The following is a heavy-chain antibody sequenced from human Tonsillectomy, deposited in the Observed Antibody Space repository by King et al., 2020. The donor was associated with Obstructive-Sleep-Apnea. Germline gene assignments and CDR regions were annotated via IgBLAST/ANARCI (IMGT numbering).Heavy chain of an antibody. J-gene: IGHJ5*02. CDR1: GFTFGDYA. Sequence: VQLVESGGGLVQPGRSLRLSCTGSGFTFGDYAMTWFRQAPGKGLEWVGFIRSNAYGGTTVYAASVKGRFAISRDDSKSIAYLQMNSLKTEDTAVYYCTREPPDCSSTSCYSDSWGQGSLVTVSS. D-gene: IGHD2-2*01. V-gene: IGHV3-49*03. CDR2: IRSNAYGGTT. CDR3: TREPPDCSSTSCYSDS.